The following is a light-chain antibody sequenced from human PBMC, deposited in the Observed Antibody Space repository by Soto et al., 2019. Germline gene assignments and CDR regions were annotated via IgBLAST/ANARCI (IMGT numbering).Light chain of an antibody. CDR2: AVS. CDR1: SSDVGLYDY. J-gene: IGLJ1*01. V-gene: IGLV2-14*01. CDR3: SSYTSDSSYV. Sequence: QSALTQLASVSGSPGQSITISCTGTSSDVGLYDYVSWYQQHPGKAPQLMIYAVSNRPSGVSNRFSASKSGNTASLFISGLQAEDEADYYCSSYTSDSSYVFGSGTMVTVL.